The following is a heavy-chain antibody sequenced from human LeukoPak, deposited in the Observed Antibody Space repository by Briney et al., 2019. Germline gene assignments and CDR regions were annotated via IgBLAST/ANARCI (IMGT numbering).Heavy chain of an antibody. CDR3: AIIPRAAAGPSARSPFHY. CDR2: IKQDGSDK. Sequence: GGSLRLSCEVSGFTFSSYWMNWVRQAPGKGLEWVANIKQDGSDKYYVDSVKGRFTISRDNAKNSLYLQMNSLRAEDTAVYYCAIIPRAAAGPSARSPFHYWGQGALVTVSS. V-gene: IGHV3-7*01. J-gene: IGHJ4*02. D-gene: IGHD6-13*01. CDR1: GFTFSSYW.